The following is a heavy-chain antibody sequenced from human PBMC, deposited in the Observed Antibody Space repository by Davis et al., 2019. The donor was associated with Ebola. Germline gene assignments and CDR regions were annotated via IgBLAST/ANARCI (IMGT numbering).Heavy chain of an antibody. CDR3: ARDLGWFGESYYYYGMDV. D-gene: IGHD3-10*01. CDR2: ISSSSSYI. CDR1: GFTFSSYS. V-gene: IGHV3-21*01. J-gene: IGHJ6*02. Sequence: GGSLRLSCAASGFTFSSYSMNWVRQAPGKGLEWVSSISSSSSYIYYADSVKGRFTISRDNAKNSLYLQMNSLRAEDTAVYYCARDLGWFGESYYYYGMDVWGQGTTVTVSS.